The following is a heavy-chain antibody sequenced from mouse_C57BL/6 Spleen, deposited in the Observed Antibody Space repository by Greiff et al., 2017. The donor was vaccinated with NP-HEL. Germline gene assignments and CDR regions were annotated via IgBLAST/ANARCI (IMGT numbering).Heavy chain of an antibody. CDR1: GFTFSDYG. J-gene: IGHJ1*03. Sequence: VQLKESGGGLVKPGGSLKLSCAASGFTFSDYGMHWVRQAPEKGLEWVAYISSGSSTIYYADTVKGRFTISRDNAKNTLFLQMTSLRSEDTAMYYCATPYYYGSSYRYFDVWGTGTTVTVSS. D-gene: IGHD1-1*01. CDR2: ISSGSSTI. V-gene: IGHV5-17*01. CDR3: ATPYYYGSSYRYFDV.